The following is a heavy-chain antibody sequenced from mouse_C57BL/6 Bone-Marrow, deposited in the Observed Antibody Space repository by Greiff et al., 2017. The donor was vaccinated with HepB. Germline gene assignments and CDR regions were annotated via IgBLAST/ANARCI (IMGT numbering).Heavy chain of an antibody. CDR3: TIYYGYDEDY. V-gene: IGHV1-15*01. D-gene: IGHD2-2*01. CDR2: IDPETGGT. J-gene: IGHJ2*01. CDR1: GYTFTDYE. Sequence: QVQLQQSGAELVRPGASVTLSCKASGYTFTDYEMHWVKQTPVHGLEWIGAIDPETGGTAYNQKFKGKAILTADKSSSTAYMELRSLTSEDPAVYYCTIYYGYDEDYWGQGTTLTVSS.